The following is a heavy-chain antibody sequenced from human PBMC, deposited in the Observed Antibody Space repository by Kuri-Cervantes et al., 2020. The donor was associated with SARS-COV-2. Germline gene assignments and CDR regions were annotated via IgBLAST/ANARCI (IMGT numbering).Heavy chain of an antibody. CDR2: ISAYNDNT. V-gene: IGHV1-18*01. CDR3: ARGGIVGAKIDY. D-gene: IGHD1-26*01. CDR1: GGTFSSYA. Sequence: ASVKVSCKASGGTFSSYAISWVRQAPGQGLEWMGWISAYNDNTRYAQKFQGRVTMTTDTSTSTSYMELRSLRPDDTAVYYCARGGIVGAKIDYWGQGTLVTVSS. J-gene: IGHJ4*02.